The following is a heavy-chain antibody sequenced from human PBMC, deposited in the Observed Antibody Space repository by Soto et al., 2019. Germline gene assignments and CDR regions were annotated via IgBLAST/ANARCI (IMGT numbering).Heavy chain of an antibody. J-gene: IGHJ4*02. CDR1: GFTFSTYG. V-gene: IGHV3-33*01. CDR3: ARAVGAYDY. D-gene: IGHD1-26*01. CDR2: IWYDGSNK. Sequence: QVQLVESGGGVVQPGRSLRLSCAASGFTFSTYGIHWVRQAPGKGLEWVAVIWYDGSNKYYADSVKGRFTISRDNSKNTLYLQMNSVRAEDTAVYYCARAVGAYDYWGQGTLVTVSS.